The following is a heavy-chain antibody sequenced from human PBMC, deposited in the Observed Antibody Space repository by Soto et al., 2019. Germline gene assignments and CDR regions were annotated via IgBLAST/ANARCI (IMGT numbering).Heavy chain of an antibody. CDR2: ITSDSGVI. CDR3: ARGGVATFLDY. CDR1: GFTFSNYN. Sequence: PGGSLRLSCAASGFTFSNYNMNWVRQAPGKGLEWVSFITSDSGVIYYADSVKGRFTISRDNAKNSLYLQVNSLRDEDIALYYCARGGVATFLDYWGQGTLVTVSS. D-gene: IGHD5-12*01. J-gene: IGHJ4*02. V-gene: IGHV3-48*02.